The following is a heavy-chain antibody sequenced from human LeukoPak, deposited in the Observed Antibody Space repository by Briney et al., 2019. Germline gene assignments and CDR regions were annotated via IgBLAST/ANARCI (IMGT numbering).Heavy chain of an antibody. CDR1: GGSISSGGYY. J-gene: IGHJ4*02. CDR3: ARGNYVVSSYFDY. V-gene: IGHV4-31*03. CDR2: IYYSGST. D-gene: IGHD1-7*01. Sequence: SETLSLTCTVSGGSISSGGYYWSWIRQHPGKGLEWIGYIYYSGSTYFNPSLKSRVTISVDTSKNQFSLKLSSVTAADTAVYYCARGNYVVSSYFDYWGQGTLVTVSS.